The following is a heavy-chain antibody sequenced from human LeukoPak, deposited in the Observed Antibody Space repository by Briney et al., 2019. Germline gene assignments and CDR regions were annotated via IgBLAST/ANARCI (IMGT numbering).Heavy chain of an antibody. CDR2: IYHSGST. J-gene: IGHJ4*02. CDR1: GGSISSGGYY. CDR3: AREQYSSGWYSFDY. V-gene: IGHV4-30-2*01. D-gene: IGHD6-19*01. Sequence: PSETLSLTCTVSGGSISSGGYYWSWIRQPPGKGLEWIGYIYHSGSTYYNPSLKSRVTISVDRPKNQFSLKLSSVTAADTAVYYCAREQYSSGWYSFDYWGQGTLVTVSS.